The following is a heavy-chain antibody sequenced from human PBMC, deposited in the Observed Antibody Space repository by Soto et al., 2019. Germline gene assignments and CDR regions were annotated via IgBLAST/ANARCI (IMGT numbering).Heavy chain of an antibody. D-gene: IGHD6-19*01. CDR2: IYSGGST. V-gene: IGHV3-66*04. CDR3: ARPLAVAGRDSGGGY. J-gene: IGHJ4*02. Sequence: GGSLRLSCAASGFTVSGKYMSWVRQAPGKGLEWVSVIYSGGSTYYADSVRGRFTISRDDSKNTLYLQMSSLRNDDTAVYYCARPLAVAGRDSGGGYWGRGTLVTVSS. CDR1: GFTVSGKY.